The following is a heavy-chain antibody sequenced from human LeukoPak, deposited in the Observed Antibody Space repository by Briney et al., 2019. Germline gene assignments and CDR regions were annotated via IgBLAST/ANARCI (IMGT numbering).Heavy chain of an antibody. CDR3: ARVSSSWYGGAFDY. Sequence: GGSLRLSCAASGFTFSSYGMHWVRQAPGKGLEWVAVIWYDGSNKYYAGSVKGRFTISRDNSKNTLYLQMNSLRAEDTAVYYCARVSSSWYGGAFDYWGQGTLVTVSS. CDR1: GFTFSSYG. J-gene: IGHJ4*02. V-gene: IGHV3-33*01. D-gene: IGHD6-13*01. CDR2: IWYDGSNK.